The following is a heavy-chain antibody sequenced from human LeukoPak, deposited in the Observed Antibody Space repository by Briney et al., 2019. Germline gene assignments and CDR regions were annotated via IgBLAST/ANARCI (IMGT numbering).Heavy chain of an antibody. D-gene: IGHD6-13*01. CDR3: AKGVSSSWSNDAFDI. CDR1: GFTFSRHD. J-gene: IGHJ3*02. Sequence: PGRSLRLSCVASGFTFSRHDMNWVRQAPGKGLEWVAVISYDGSNKYYADSVKGRFTISRDNSKNTLYLQMNSLRPEDTAVYYCAKGVSSSWSNDAFDIWGQGTMVTVSS. CDR2: ISYDGSNK. V-gene: IGHV3-30*18.